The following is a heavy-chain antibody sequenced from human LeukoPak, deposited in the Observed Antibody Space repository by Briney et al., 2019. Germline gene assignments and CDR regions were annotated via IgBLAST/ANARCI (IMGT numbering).Heavy chain of an antibody. CDR3: ARAPYYYDSSGLQYFDY. CDR1: GFTFSSYA. D-gene: IGHD3-22*01. Sequence: GRSLRLSCAASGFTFSSYAMHWLRQAPGKGLEWVAVISYDGSNKYYADSVKGRFTIPRDNSKNTLYLQMNSLRAEDTAVYYCARAPYYYDSSGLQYFDYWGQGTLVTVSS. V-gene: IGHV3-30*04. CDR2: ISYDGSNK. J-gene: IGHJ4*02.